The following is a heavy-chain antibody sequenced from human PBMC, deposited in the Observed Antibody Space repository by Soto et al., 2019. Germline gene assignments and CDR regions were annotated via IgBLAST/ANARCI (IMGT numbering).Heavy chain of an antibody. J-gene: IGHJ4*02. V-gene: IGHV3-53*02. CDR2: TYTGGNS. Sequence: EVQLVQTGGGLIKPGGSLSLSCAASGLSVSDKYMSWVRQAPGKGLEWVSLTYTGGNSYFADFVKGRFIVSRDISKNTLFLHMNSLAAEDTAVYYCAREGYAYGLDFLGQGSLVTVSS. CDR3: AREGYAYGLDF. D-gene: IGHD3-10*01. CDR1: GLSVSDKY.